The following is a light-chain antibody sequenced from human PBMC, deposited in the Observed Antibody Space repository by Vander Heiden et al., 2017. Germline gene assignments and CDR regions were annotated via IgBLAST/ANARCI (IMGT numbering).Light chain of an antibody. CDR3: QQDGSSPYT. CDR2: GAS. J-gene: IGKJ2*01. Sequence: EIVLTQSPGTLSLSPGERATLSCRASQSTYLAWYQQKPGQAPRLLMYGASNRATGIPDRFSGSGSGTDFTLTISRLEPEDFAVYYCQQDGSSPYTFGQGTKLEIK. V-gene: IGKV3-20*01. CDR1: QSTY.